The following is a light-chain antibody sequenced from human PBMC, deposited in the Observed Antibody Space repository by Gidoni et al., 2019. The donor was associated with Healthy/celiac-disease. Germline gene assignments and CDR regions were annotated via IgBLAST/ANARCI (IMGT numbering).Light chain of an antibody. CDR2: TAS. CDR1: QSISSW. J-gene: IGKJ1*01. V-gene: IGKV1-5*03. CDR3: QQYNSYST. Sequence: DIQMTQSPSTLSASVGDRVTITCRASQSISSWLAWYQQKPGKAPNLLIYTASNLEGGVPSRFSGSGSGTEFTLTISSLQPDDFATYYCQQYNSYSTFGQXSKVEI.